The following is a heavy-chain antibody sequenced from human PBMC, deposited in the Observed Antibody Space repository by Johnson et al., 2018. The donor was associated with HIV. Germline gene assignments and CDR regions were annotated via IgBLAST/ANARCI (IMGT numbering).Heavy chain of an antibody. Sequence: VQVVESGGGVVQPGRSLRLSCAASGFTFSSYGMHWVRQAPGKGLEWVSVIYSGGSTYYADSVKGRFTISRDNAKNSLYLQMNSLRAEDTALYYCAREIVAARPIRAFDIWGQGTMVTVSS. CDR1: GFTFSSYG. J-gene: IGHJ3*02. D-gene: IGHD6-6*01. CDR2: IYSGGST. V-gene: IGHV3-66*01. CDR3: AREIVAARPIRAFDI.